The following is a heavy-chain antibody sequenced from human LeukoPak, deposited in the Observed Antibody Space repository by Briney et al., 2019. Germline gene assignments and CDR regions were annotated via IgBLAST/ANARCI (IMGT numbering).Heavy chain of an antibody. CDR2: VYYIGTT. CDR3: ARTSGVGALRLNFDY. V-gene: IGHV4-61*01. Sequence: SETLSLTCIVSGVSVSSPNSYWSWIRQPPGKGLEWIGNVYYIGTTTYNSSLKSRVTISVDTSKNQFSLKLSSVTAADTAVYYCARTSGVGALRLNFDYWGQGTLVTVSS. J-gene: IGHJ4*02. D-gene: IGHD1-26*01. CDR1: GVSVSSPNSY.